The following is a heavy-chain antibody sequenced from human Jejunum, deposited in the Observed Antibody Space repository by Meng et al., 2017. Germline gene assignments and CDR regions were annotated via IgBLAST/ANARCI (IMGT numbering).Heavy chain of an antibody. CDR1: GGSISSGAYS. CDR3: VRESYSTSSYSAIDY. CDR2: SYHTGSS. V-gene: IGHV4-30-2*01. Sequence: QLQLQESGSGLVQPSQTLSLTCPVPGGSISSGAYSWSWIRQPPGKGLEWIGHSYHTGSSNYNPSLESRVTISVDRSKNQFSLKLTSVTAADTAVYYCVRESYSTSSYSAIDYWGQGTLVTVSS. D-gene: IGHD6-6*01. J-gene: IGHJ4*02.